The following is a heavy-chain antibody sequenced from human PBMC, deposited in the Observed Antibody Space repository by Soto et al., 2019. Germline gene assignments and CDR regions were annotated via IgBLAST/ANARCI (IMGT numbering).Heavy chain of an antibody. J-gene: IGHJ4*02. CDR3: ARHRGRGAGDIVLMVYAIPDY. D-gene: IGHD2-8*01. CDR2: IYYSGST. Sequence: QLQLQESGPGLVKPSETLSLTCTVSGGSISSSSYYWGWIRQPPGKGLEWIGSIYYSGSTYYNPSLKSRVTISVDTSKNQFSLKLSSVTAADTAVYYCARHRGRGAGDIVLMVYAIPDYWGQGTLVTVSS. V-gene: IGHV4-39*01. CDR1: GGSISSSSYY.